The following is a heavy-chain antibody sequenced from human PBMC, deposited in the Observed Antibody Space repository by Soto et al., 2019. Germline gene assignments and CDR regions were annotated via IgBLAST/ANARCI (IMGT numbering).Heavy chain of an antibody. D-gene: IGHD3-16*02. CDR1: GFTFSTYD. CDR2: INRASIYI. CDR3: ARYRSLDP. J-gene: IGHJ5*02. Sequence: PGGSLRLSCVASGFTFSTYDMNWVRQAPGKGLEWVSSINRASIYIYYADSVRGRFTISRDNAKNSLYLQMDSLRAEDTAVYYCARYRSLDPWGQGILVTVSS. V-gene: IGHV3-21*04.